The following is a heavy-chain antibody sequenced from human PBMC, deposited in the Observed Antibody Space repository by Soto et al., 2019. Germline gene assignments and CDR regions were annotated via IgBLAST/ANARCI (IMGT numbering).Heavy chain of an antibody. CDR2: IWGSGDTI. CDR3: AKSGPPPAVTNYFDY. J-gene: IGHJ4*02. D-gene: IGHD4-17*01. CDR1: GFTFSSYA. Sequence: GGSLRLSCAASGFTFSSYAMSWVRQAPGKGLEWVSGIWGSGDTIHYADSVKGRFTISRDNSKNTLYLQMNSLRAEDTAIYYCAKSGPPPAVTNYFDYWGQGTLVTVSS. V-gene: IGHV3-23*01.